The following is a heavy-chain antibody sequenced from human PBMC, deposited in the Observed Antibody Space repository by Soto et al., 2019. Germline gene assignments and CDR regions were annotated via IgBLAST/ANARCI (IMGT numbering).Heavy chain of an antibody. CDR2: ISAYNGNT. Sequence: QVQLVQSGAEVKKPGASAKVSCKASGYTFTSYGIIWVRQAPGQGLEWMGWISAYNGNTNYAQKLQGRVTMTTDTSTSTAYMELRSLRSDDTAVYYCARDPPTIASAGREDYWGQGTLVTVSS. V-gene: IGHV1-18*01. CDR1: GYTFTSYG. J-gene: IGHJ4*02. CDR3: ARDPPTIASAGREDY. D-gene: IGHD6-13*01.